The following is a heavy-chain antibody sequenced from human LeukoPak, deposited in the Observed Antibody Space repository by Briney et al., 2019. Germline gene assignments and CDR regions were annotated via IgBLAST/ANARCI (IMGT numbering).Heavy chain of an antibody. Sequence: GGSLRLSCAASGLAFSSYAMNWLRQPPGKGLEWVSTISVASITFYADSVKGRFTISRDNSRNTVYLQMTSLRADDTAVYYCADYGVSGVRNNFYWGQGTLVTVSS. CDR1: GLAFSSYA. D-gene: IGHD2-8*01. CDR2: ISVASIT. J-gene: IGHJ4*02. CDR3: ADYGVSGVRNNFY. V-gene: IGHV3-23*01.